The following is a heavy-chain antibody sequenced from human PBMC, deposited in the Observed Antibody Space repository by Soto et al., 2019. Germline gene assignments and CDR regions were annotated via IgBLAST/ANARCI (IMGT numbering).Heavy chain of an antibody. V-gene: IGHV4-34*01. J-gene: IGHJ5*02. D-gene: IGHD3-3*01. CDR1: GGSFIGYY. CDR3: ATLGHYDFWSGFRKGNWFDP. CDR2: INHSGST. Sequence: QVQLQQWGAGLLKPSETVSLTCAVYGGSFIGYYGTWIRQPPGKGLEWIGEINHSGSTNYNPSLKGRSTRTSDTSKNQFSLRLSSVTAADTAVYYCATLGHYDFWSGFRKGNWFDPWGQGTLVTVSS.